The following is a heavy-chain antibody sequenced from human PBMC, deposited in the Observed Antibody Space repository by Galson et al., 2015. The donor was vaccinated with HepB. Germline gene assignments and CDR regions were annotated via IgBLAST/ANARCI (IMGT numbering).Heavy chain of an antibody. V-gene: IGHV3-43*01. CDR2: VTWDGGAT. CDR3: AKDTVTTVAGKSSYFDY. J-gene: IGHJ4*02. D-gene: IGHD6-19*01. CDR1: GFTFGDYT. Sequence: SLRLSCAASGFTFGDYTMHWVRQVPGKGLEWVSLVTWDGGATLYADSVKGRFTISRDNSKASLFLQMNSLRPEDTALYYCAKDTVTTVAGKSSYFDYWGQGTLVTVSS.